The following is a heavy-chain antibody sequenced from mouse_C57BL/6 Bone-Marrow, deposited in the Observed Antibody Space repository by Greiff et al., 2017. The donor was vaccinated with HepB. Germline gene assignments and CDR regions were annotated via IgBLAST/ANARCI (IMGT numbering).Heavy chain of an antibody. Sequence: EVQLQQSGAELVRPGASVKLSCTASGFNIKDYYMHWVKQRPEQGLEWIGRIDPEDGDTEYAPKFQGKATMTADTSSNTAYLQLSSLTSEDTAVYYCTTGGSSHYYAMDYWGQGTSVTVSS. CDR2: IDPEDGDT. CDR3: TTGGSSHYYAMDY. V-gene: IGHV14-1*01. CDR1: GFNIKDYY. D-gene: IGHD1-1*01. J-gene: IGHJ4*01.